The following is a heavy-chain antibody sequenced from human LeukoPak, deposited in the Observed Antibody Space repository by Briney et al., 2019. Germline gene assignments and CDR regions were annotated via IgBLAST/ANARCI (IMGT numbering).Heavy chain of an antibody. CDR3: TKYDTSVNFDY. CDR2: IKSNADGGTT. D-gene: IGHD3-22*01. J-gene: IGHJ4*02. Sequence: GGSLRLSCAASGFTFSSYEMNWVRQAPGKGLEWVGHIKSNADGGTTDYAAPVKGRFIISRDDSKHTLYLQVNSLKTDDTAVYYCTKYDTSVNFDYWGQGALVTVSS. CDR1: GFTFSSYE. V-gene: IGHV3-15*01.